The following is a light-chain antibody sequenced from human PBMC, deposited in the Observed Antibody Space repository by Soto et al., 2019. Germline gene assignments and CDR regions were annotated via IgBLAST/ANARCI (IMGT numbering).Light chain of an antibody. CDR1: QSVSSN. CDR2: AAS. Sequence: EIVMTQSPATLSVSPGERATLSCRASQSVSSNLAWYQQKPGQAPRLLIYAASTRATGIPARFSGSGSGTEVTLTVSSLQSEDFAVYYCQQYNNWPPLTFGGGTKVESK. V-gene: IGKV3-15*01. CDR3: QQYNNWPPLT. J-gene: IGKJ4*01.